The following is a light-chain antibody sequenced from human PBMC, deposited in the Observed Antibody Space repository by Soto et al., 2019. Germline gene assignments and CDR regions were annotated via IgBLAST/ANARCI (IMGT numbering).Light chain of an antibody. J-gene: IGKJ4*01. CDR1: QGVSN. CDR3: QKYHSAPSLT. V-gene: IGKV1-27*01. CDR2: AAS. Sequence: DIQMTQSPSSLSASVGDRVTITCRASQGVSNFPKLLIYAASTLQSGVPSRFSGSGSGTDFTLTISSLQPEDVATYYCQKYHSAPSLTLGGGTKVEIK.